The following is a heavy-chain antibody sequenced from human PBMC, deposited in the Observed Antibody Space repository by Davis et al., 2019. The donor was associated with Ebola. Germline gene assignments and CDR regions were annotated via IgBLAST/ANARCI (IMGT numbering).Heavy chain of an antibody. CDR1: GGSISSGGYY. CDR3: ARDLRYDSSGSDYYFYMDV. J-gene: IGHJ6*03. Sequence: PSETLSLTCTVSGGSISSGGYYWSWIRQHPGKGLEWIGNIYYSGSTSYKPSLKSRVTISLDTSKNQFSLNLTSVTAADTAVYYCARDLRYDSSGSDYYFYMDVWGKGTTVTVSS. V-gene: IGHV4-31*03. CDR2: IYYSGST. D-gene: IGHD3-22*01.